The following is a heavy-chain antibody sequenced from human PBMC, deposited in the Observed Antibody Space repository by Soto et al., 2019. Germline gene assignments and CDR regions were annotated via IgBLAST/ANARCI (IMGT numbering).Heavy chain of an antibody. Sequence: ASVKVSCKASGGTFSSYAISWVRQAPGQGLEWMGGIIPIFGTANYAQKFQGRVTITADESTSTAYMELSSLRSEDTAVYYCARDPTDGMDVWGQGTTVTVSS. CDR2: IIPIFGTA. V-gene: IGHV1-69*13. CDR1: GGTFSSYA. CDR3: ARDPTDGMDV. J-gene: IGHJ6*02.